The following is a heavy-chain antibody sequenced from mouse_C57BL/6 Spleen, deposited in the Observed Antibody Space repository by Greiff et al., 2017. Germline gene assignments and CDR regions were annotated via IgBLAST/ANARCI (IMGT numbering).Heavy chain of an antibody. Sequence: VKLQQPGAELVKPGASVKLSCTASGYTFTSYWMHWVKQRPGRGLEWIGRIDPNSGGTKYNEKFKSKATLTVDKPSSTAYMQLSSLTSDDSAVYYCARGNWDWHYAMGYWGQGTSVTVSS. J-gene: IGHJ4*01. CDR1: GYTFTSYW. D-gene: IGHD4-1*01. V-gene: IGHV1-72*01. CDR2: IDPNSGGT. CDR3: ARGNWDWHYAMGY.